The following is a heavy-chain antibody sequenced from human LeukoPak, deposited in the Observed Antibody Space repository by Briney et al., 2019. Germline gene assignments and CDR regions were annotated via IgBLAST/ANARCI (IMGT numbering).Heavy chain of an antibody. D-gene: IGHD3-10*01. CDR2: IYYSGST. CDR3: ARRPGYYYGSGSYYNTYYYFDY. V-gene: IGHV4-39*01. J-gene: IGHJ4*02. CDR1: GGSISSSSYY. Sequence: SETLSLTCTVSGGSISSSSYYWGWIRQPPGKGLEWIGSIYYSGSTYYNASLKSRVTISVDTSKNQFSLKLSSVTAADTAIYYCARRPGYYYGSGSYYNTYYYFDYWGQGTLVTVSS.